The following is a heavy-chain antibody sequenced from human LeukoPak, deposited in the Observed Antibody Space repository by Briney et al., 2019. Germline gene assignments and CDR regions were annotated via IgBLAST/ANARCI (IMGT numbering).Heavy chain of an antibody. D-gene: IGHD3-9*01. CDR2: INPTTGAT. CDR1: GYSFTAYY. J-gene: IGHJ4*02. CDR3: ARGLIYFEV. V-gene: IGHV1-2*02. Sequence: ASVKVSCKASGYSFTAYYIHWVRQAPGQGLEWMGWINPTTGATKYAQEFQGRFTMTRDTSISTAYMELNRLTVDDTAVYYCARGLIYFEVWGQGTLVSVSS.